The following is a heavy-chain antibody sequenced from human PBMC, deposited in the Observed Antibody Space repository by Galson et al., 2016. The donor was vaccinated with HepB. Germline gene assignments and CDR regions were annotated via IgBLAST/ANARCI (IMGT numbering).Heavy chain of an antibody. CDR1: GGSISSSSHH. D-gene: IGHD5-18*01. CDR3: ARRAYSYGFISWFDP. J-gene: IGHJ5*02. Sequence: SETLSLTCTVSGGSISSSSHHWGWIRQAPGKGLEWVGNIYYRGSTFYNPSLRSRVTISADTSRNQFSLKVTSVTAADTAVYYCARRAYSYGFISWFDPWGQGTLVTVSS. CDR2: IYYRGST. V-gene: IGHV4-39*01.